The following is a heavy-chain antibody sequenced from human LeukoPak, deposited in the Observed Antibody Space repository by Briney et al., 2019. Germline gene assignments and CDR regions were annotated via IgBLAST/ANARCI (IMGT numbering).Heavy chain of an antibody. Sequence: ASVKVSCKASGYTFTGYYMHWVRQAPGQGLEWMGWINPNSGGTNYAQKFQGRVTMTRDTSISTAYMELSRLRSDDTAVFYCARGRRRDANTFDAFDIWGQGTMVTVSS. V-gene: IGHV1-2*02. CDR1: GYTFTGYY. CDR2: INPNSGGT. CDR3: ARGRRRDANTFDAFDI. J-gene: IGHJ3*02. D-gene: IGHD5-24*01.